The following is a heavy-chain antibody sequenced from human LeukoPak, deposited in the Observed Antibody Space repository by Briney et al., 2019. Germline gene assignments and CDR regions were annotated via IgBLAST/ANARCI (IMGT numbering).Heavy chain of an antibody. D-gene: IGHD2-2*01. J-gene: IGHJ3*02. CDR3: AKPTCSSTSCYSRMGAFDI. V-gene: IGHV3-23*01. CDR2: ISGSGGST. Sequence: PGGSLRLSCAASGFTFSSYAMSWVRQAPGKGLEWVSAISGSGGSTYYADSVKGRFTISRDNSKNTLYLQMNSLRAEDTAVYYCAKPTCSSTSCYSRMGAFDIWGQGTMVTVSS. CDR1: GFTFSSYA.